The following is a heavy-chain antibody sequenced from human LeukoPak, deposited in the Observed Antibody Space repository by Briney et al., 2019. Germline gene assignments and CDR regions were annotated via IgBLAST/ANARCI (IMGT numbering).Heavy chain of an antibody. V-gene: IGHV4-34*01. CDR2: INHSGST. D-gene: IGHD6-6*01. CDR3: ARRGGRRVQLARSYWFDP. J-gene: IGHJ5*02. CDR1: GGSFSGYY. Sequence: ASETLSLTCAVYGGSFSGYYLSWIRQPPGKGLEWIGEINHSGSTNYNPSLKSRVTISVDTSKNQFSLKLSSVTAADTAVYYCARRGGRRVQLARSYWFDPWGQGTLVTVSS.